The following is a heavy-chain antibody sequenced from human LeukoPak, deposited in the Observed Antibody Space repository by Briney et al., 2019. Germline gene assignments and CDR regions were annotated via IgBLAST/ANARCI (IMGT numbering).Heavy chain of an antibody. V-gene: IGHV4-4*02. CDR1: GGSISSSSW. D-gene: IGHD5-12*01. Sequence: PSGTLSLTCAVSGGSISSSSWWSWVRQPPGKGLEWIGEIYHSGSTNYNPSLKSRVTISVDKSKNQFSLKLSSVTAADTAVYYCARDQFHSGYDHDAFDIWGQGTMVTVSS. CDR2: IYHSGST. CDR3: ARDQFHSGYDHDAFDI. J-gene: IGHJ3*02.